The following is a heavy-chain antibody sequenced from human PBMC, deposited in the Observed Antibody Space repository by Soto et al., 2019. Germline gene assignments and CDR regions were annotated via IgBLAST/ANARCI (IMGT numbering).Heavy chain of an antibody. CDR3: ARYSYGYYYYGMDV. D-gene: IGHD5-18*01. J-gene: IGHJ6*02. Sequence: EVQLVESGGGLIQPGGSLRLSCAASGFTVSSNYMSWVRQAPGKGLEWVSVIYSGGSTYYADSVKGRFTISRDNSKNTLYLQMNSLRAEDTAVYYCARYSYGYYYYGMDVWGQGTTVTVSS. CDR2: IYSGGST. CDR1: GFTVSSNY. V-gene: IGHV3-53*01.